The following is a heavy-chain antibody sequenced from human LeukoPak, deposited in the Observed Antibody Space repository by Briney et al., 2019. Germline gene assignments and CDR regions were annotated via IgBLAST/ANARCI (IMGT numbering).Heavy chain of an antibody. V-gene: IGHV3-33*01. D-gene: IGHD3-22*01. J-gene: IGHJ4*02. CDR3: ARAPPVAPYYYDSSGHYYFDY. CDR2: IWYDGSNK. CDR1: GFTFSSYG. Sequence: HPGGSLRLSCAASGFTFSSYGMHWVRQAPGKGLEWVAVIWYDGSNKYYADSVKGRFTISRDNSKNTLYLQMNSLRAEDTAVYYCARAPPVAPYYYDSSGHYYFDYWGQGTLVTVSS.